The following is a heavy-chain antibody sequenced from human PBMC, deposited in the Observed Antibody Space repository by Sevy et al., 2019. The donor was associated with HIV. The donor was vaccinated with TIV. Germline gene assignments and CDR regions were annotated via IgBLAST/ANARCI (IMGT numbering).Heavy chain of an antibody. CDR2: INPSGGST. D-gene: IGHD4-4*01. CDR1: GYTFTSYY. J-gene: IGHJ6*02. V-gene: IGHV1-46*01. Sequence: ASVKVSCKASGYTFTSYYMHWVRQAPGQGLEWMGIINPSGGSTSYAQKFQGRVTMTRDTSTSTVYMELSSLRSEDTAGYYCARLSYSIDYYYGMDVWGQGTTVTVSS. CDR3: ARLSYSIDYYYGMDV.